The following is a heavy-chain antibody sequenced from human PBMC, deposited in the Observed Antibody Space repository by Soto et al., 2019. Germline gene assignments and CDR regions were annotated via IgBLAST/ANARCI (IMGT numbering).Heavy chain of an antibody. Sequence: SVKVSCKASGGTFSSYAISWVRQAPGQGLEWMGGIIPIFGTANYAQKFQGRVTITADESTSTAYMELSSLRSEDTVVYYCARDRNFRYCSSTSCASAFDPWGQGTLVTVSS. D-gene: IGHD2-2*01. CDR1: GGTFSSYA. CDR3: ARDRNFRYCSSTSCASAFDP. V-gene: IGHV1-69*13. J-gene: IGHJ5*02. CDR2: IIPIFGTA.